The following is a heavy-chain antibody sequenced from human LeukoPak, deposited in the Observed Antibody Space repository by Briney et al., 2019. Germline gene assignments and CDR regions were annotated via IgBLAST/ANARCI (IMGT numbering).Heavy chain of an antibody. CDR1: GFTFSSYA. J-gene: IGHJ4*02. Sequence: GGSLRLSCAASGFTFSSYALSWVRQAPGKGLEWVSAISGSGGSTYYADSVKGRFTISRDNSKNTLYLQMNSLRAEDTAVYYCAKKVDYGDYSFDYWGQGTLVTVSS. CDR3: AKKVDYGDYSFDY. CDR2: ISGSGGST. V-gene: IGHV3-23*01. D-gene: IGHD4-17*01.